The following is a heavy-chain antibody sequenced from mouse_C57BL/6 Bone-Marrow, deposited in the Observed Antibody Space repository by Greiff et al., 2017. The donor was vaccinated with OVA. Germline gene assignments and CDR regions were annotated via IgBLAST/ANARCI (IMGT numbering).Heavy chain of an antibody. D-gene: IGHD1-1*01. CDR3: AKKGYGSPYAMDY. V-gene: IGHV2-5*01. Sequence: QVHVKQSGPGLVQPSQSLSITCTVSGFSLTSYGVHWVRQSPGKGLEWLGVIWRGGSTDYNAAFMSRLSITKDNSKSQVFFKMNSLQADDTAIYYCAKKGYGSPYAMDYWGQGTSVTVSS. CDR2: IWRGGST. CDR1: GFSLTSYG. J-gene: IGHJ4*01.